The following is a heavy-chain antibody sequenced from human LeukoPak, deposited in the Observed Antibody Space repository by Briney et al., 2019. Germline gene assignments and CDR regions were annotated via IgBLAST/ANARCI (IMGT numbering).Heavy chain of an antibody. Sequence: SETLSLTCTVSGGSISSYYWSWIRQPPGKGLEWIGYIYYSGSTNYNPSLKSRVTISVDTSKNQFSLKLSSVTAADTAVYYCARALYYYDSSGYYFDAFDIWDQGTMVTVSS. CDR3: ARALYYYDSSGYYFDAFDI. V-gene: IGHV4-59*01. J-gene: IGHJ3*02. CDR2: IYYSGST. CDR1: GGSISSYY. D-gene: IGHD3-22*01.